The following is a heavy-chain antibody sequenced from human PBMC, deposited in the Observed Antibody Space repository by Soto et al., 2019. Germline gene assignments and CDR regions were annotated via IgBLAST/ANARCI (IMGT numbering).Heavy chain of an antibody. CDR3: ARGHNIVVVVAATNLDY. CDR1: GGSFSGYY. Sequence: SETLSLTCAVYGGSFSGYYWSWIRQPPGKGLEWIGEINHSGSTNYNPSLKSRVTISVDTSKNQFSLKLSSVTAADTAVYYCARGHNIVVVVAATNLDYWGQGTLVTVSS. CDR2: INHSGST. V-gene: IGHV4-34*01. J-gene: IGHJ4*02. D-gene: IGHD2-15*01.